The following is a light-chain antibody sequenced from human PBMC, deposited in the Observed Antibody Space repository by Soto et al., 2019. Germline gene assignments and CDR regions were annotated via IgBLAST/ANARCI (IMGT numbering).Light chain of an antibody. Sequence: QSALTQPASVSGSPGQSITISCTGTSSDVGSYNLVSWYQQHPGKAPKLMIYEGTKRPSGVSNRFSGSKSGNTASLTISGLQAEDEADYYCCSYAGSSTWDVVFGGGTKVTV. J-gene: IGLJ2*01. CDR1: SSDVGSYNL. CDR2: EGT. CDR3: CSYAGSSTWDVV. V-gene: IGLV2-23*01.